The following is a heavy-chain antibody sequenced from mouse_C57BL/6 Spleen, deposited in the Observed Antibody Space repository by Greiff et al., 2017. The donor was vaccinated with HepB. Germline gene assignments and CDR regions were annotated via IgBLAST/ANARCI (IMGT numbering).Heavy chain of an antibody. CDR1: GFTFSDYY. D-gene: IGHD2-4*01. CDR3: TRGDYDEGYFDV. V-gene: IGHV5-16*01. Sequence: EVLLVESEGGLVQPGSSMKLSCTASGFTFSDYYMAWVRQVPEKGLEWVANINYDGSSTYYLDSLKIRFIISRDNTKNILYLRMSSLKSEDTATDYGTRGDYDEGYFDVWGTGTTATVSS. CDR2: INYDGSST. J-gene: IGHJ1*03.